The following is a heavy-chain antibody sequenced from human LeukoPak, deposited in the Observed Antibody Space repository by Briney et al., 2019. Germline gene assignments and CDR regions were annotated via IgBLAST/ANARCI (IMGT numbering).Heavy chain of an antibody. D-gene: IGHD6-13*01. Sequence: PGGSLRLSCAASGFNINNHLTWVRQAPGKGLEWVSFVSSGGNTDYADSVKGRFTISRDTSKNTLYLQMNNLRADDTARYYCTRDLTGTTWSENDYWGQGTLVTISS. J-gene: IGHJ4*02. CDR2: VSSGGNT. CDR3: TRDLTGTTWSENDY. V-gene: IGHV3-66*01. CDR1: GFNINNH.